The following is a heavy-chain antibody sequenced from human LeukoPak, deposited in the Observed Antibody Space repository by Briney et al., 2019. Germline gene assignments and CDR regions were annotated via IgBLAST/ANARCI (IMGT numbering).Heavy chain of an antibody. CDR1: GGSISSYY. D-gene: IGHD5-12*01. Sequence: SETLSLTCTVSGGSISSYYWSWILQPPGKGLEWIGYIYYSGSTNYNPSLKSRVTISVDTSKNQFSLKLSSVTAADTAVYYCARDGVAPGYFDYWGQGTLVTVSP. V-gene: IGHV4-59*01. CDR3: ARDGVAPGYFDY. J-gene: IGHJ4*02. CDR2: IYYSGST.